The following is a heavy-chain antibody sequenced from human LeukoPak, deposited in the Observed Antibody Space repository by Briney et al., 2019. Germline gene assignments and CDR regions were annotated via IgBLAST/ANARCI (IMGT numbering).Heavy chain of an antibody. J-gene: IGHJ4*02. CDR2: ISSSGANT. D-gene: IGHD2-2*01. V-gene: IGHV3-23*01. Sequence: GGSLRLSCAASGFTFSSYAMTWVRQAPGKGLEWVSGISSSGANTYYADSVKGRFTSSRDNAKNTLFLQMNSLRAEDTAVYYCAKGIIGLSCSSTSCYEIDYWGQGTLVTVSS. CDR1: GFTFSSYA. CDR3: AKGIIGLSCSSTSCYEIDY.